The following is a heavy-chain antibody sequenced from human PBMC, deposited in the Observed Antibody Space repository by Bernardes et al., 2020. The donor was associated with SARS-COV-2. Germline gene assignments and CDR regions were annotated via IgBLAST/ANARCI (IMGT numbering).Heavy chain of an antibody. CDR3: VKDKGDGSFDY. CDR2: INRDGNDR. J-gene: IGHJ4*02. D-gene: IGHD3-16*01. V-gene: IGHV3-7*03. CDR1: GFTFSNSW. Sequence: GGSLRLSCPASGFTFSNSWMSWVRQSPSRGLEWVAKINRDGNDRYYRDSVKGRFTISRDNSKSSLYLQLNLLRVDDTGVYYCVKDKGDGSFDYWGRGTLVTVS.